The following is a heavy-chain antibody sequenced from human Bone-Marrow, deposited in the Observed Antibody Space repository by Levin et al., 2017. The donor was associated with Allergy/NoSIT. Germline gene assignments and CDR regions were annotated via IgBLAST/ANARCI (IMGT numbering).Heavy chain of an antibody. D-gene: IGHD4-17*01. CDR3: ARGITVTTIGWYFDL. CDR2: INHSGST. V-gene: IGHV4-34*01. Sequence: SETLSLTCAVYGGSFSGYYWSWIRQPPGKGLEWIGEINHSGSTNYNPSLKSRVTISVDTSKNQFSLKLSSVTAADTAVYYCARGITVTTIGWYFDLWGRGTLVTVSS. CDR1: GGSFSGYY. J-gene: IGHJ2*01.